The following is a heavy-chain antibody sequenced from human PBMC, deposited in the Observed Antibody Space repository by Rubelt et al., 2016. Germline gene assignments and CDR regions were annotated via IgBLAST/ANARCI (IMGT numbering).Heavy chain of an antibody. Sequence: VQLQESGPGLVKPSGTLSLTCAVSGGSFSSSNWWSWVRQPPGKWLEWIGEIYYSGTTNYNPSLKSRVTISVDKSKNQFSLKLSSVTAADTAVYYCASPSTGVLNWYFDLWGRGTLVTVSS. CDR2: IYYSGTT. J-gene: IGHJ2*01. CDR3: ASPSTGVLNWYFDL. D-gene: IGHD7-27*01. V-gene: IGHV4-4*02. CDR1: GGSFSSSNW.